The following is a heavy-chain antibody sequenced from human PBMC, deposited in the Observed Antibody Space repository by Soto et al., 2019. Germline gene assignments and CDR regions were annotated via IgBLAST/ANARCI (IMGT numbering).Heavy chain of an antibody. Sequence: GGSLRLSCAASGFSFSSHSMKWVRQAPGKGLEWVSYISSSGSTIYYADSVKGRFTISRDNAKNSLYLQMNSLRAEDTAVYYCAREGVVAASDWGQGTLVTVSS. V-gene: IGHV3-48*01. CDR2: ISSSGSTI. J-gene: IGHJ4*02. CDR3: AREGVVAASD. CDR1: GFSFSSHS. D-gene: IGHD2-15*01.